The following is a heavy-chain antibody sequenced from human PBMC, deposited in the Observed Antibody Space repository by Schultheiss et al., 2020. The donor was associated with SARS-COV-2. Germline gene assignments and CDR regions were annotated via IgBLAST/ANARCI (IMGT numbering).Heavy chain of an antibody. CDR2: IKQDGSEK. D-gene: IGHD6-25*01. CDR3: TRLSTAAWD. Sequence: GGSLRLSCAASGFTFSSYAMSWVRQAPGKGLEWVANIKQDGSEKYYVDSVKGRFTISRDNAKNSLYLQMNSLRAEDTAVYYCTRLSTAAWDWGQGTMVTVSS. V-gene: IGHV3-7*03. CDR1: GFTFSSYA. J-gene: IGHJ3*01.